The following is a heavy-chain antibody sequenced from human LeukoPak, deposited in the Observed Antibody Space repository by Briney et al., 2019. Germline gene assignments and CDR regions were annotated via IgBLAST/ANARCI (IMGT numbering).Heavy chain of an antibody. CDR3: ARVRPYYWYMDV. D-gene: IGHD3-10*01. CDR2: IYPGDSDT. CDR1: GYSFNTYW. J-gene: IGHJ6*03. Sequence: GESLKISCRGSGYSFNTYWIGWVRQKPGKGLEWMGIIYPGDSDTRYSPSFQGQVTMSADKSINTAYLQWTSLRASDTAIYYCARVRPYYWYMDVWGQGTTVTVSS. V-gene: IGHV5-51*01.